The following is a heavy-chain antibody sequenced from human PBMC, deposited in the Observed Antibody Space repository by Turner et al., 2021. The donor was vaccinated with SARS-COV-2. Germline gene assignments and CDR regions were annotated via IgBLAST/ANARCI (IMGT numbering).Heavy chain of an antibody. CDR2: MSSTSSYI. CDR3: AREYDFWSRYHHYGMDV. D-gene: IGHD3-3*01. V-gene: IGHV3-21*01. J-gene: IGHJ6*02. Sequence: EVQQVEAGGGLVKPGGALRLCCADSGVTFSSTSMNWVRQAPGKGLEWVSSMSSTSSYIYYAGSVKGRSTISRDNAKNSLYLQMISLRAEDTAVYYCAREYDFWSRYHHYGMDVWGQGTTVTVSS. CDR1: GVTFSSTS.